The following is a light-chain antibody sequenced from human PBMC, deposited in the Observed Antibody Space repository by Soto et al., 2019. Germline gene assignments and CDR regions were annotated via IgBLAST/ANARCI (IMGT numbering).Light chain of an antibody. J-gene: IGLJ1*01. CDR2: DVS. Sequence: QSALTQPASVSGSPGQSITICCTGTSSDVGGYNYVSWYQQHPGKAPKLMIYDVSNRPSGVSNRFSGSKSGNTASLTISGLQAEDEADYYCSSYTSSSTPCVFGSGTKVTVL. CDR3: SSYTSSSTPCV. CDR1: SSDVGGYNY. V-gene: IGLV2-14*01.